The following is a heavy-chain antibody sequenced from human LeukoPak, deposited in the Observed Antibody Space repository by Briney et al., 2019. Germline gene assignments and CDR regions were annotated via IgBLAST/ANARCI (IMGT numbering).Heavy chain of an antibody. CDR1: GESFRGYS. Sequence: SETLSLTSVVYGESFRGYSSSWIHQPPRERLEWIGEIKLSGSTGYNTSLKSRVTISADTSKTQFSLKLSSVTGADTAVYFCARVGRYCTSTSCYAKIYYYMDVWGKGTTVTVSS. J-gene: IGHJ6*03. CDR2: IKLSGST. D-gene: IGHD2-2*01. V-gene: IGHV4-34*01. CDR3: ARVGRYCTSTSCYAKIYYYMDV.